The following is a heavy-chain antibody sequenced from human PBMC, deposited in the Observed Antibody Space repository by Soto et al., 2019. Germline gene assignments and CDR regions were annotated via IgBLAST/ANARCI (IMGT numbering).Heavy chain of an antibody. V-gene: IGHV3-74*01. CDR3: AIQDCTNDVCLEAAVTVGGALEY. CDR1: GFTFSKYW. Sequence: EVQLVESGGGLVQPGKALRLSCAASGFTFSKYWMHWVRQAPGKGPVWVSYISSDGTTTDYADSVKGRFTISRDNAKNTLYLPMDSLRVEDTAVYYCAIQDCTNDVCLEAAVTVGGALEYWGQGAQVTVSS. J-gene: IGHJ4*02. D-gene: IGHD2-8*01. CDR2: ISSDGTTT.